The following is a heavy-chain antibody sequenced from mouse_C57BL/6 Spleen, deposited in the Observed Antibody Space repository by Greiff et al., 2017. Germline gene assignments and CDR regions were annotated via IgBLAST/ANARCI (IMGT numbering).Heavy chain of an antibody. CDR2: IYPGDGDT. Sequence: VQLVESGAELVKPGASVKISCKASGYAFSSYWMNWVKQRPGKGLEWIGQIYPGDGDTNYNGKFKGKATLTADKSSSTAYMQLSSLTSEDSAVYFCARRGGNYGFAYWGQGTLVTVSA. CDR3: ARRGGNYGFAY. J-gene: IGHJ3*01. CDR1: GYAFSSYW. D-gene: IGHD2-1*01. V-gene: IGHV1-80*01.